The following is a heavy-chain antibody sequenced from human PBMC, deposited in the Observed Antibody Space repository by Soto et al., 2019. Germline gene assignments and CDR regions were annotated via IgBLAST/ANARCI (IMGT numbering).Heavy chain of an antibody. J-gene: IGHJ5*02. V-gene: IGHV3-66*01. D-gene: IGHD3-10*01. CDR1: GFTVNTKY. CDR2: MYSGGST. CDR3: AKSPSVVLVPSSLGGNNWFDP. Sequence: GGSLRLSCAASGFTVNTKYMSWVRQAPGKGLEWFSVMYSGGSTYYADSVKGRFTVSRDNSKNILYLQMNSLRAEDTAVYFCAKSPSVVLVPSSLGGNNWFDPWGEGNLVTVSS.